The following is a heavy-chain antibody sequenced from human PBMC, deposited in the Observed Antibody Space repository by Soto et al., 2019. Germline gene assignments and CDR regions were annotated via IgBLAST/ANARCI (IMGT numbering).Heavy chain of an antibody. CDR3: ARMEGRYYGSGSLVWFDP. J-gene: IGHJ5*02. Sequence: SQTLSLTCAISGDSVSSNSAAWNWIRQSPSRGLEWLGRTYYRSKWYNDYAVSVKSRITINPDTSKNQFSLQLNSVTPEDTAVYYCARMEGRYYGSGSLVWFDPWGQGTLVTVSS. D-gene: IGHD3-10*01. CDR1: GDSVSSNSAA. CDR2: TYYRSKWYN. V-gene: IGHV6-1*01.